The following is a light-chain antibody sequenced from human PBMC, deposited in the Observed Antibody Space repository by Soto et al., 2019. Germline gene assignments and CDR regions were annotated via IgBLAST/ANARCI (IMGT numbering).Light chain of an antibody. CDR3: QQYGSSPTT. V-gene: IGKV3-15*01. CDR2: GAS. Sequence: EIVMTQSPATLSVSPGERATLSCRASQSVSSNLAWYQQKPGQAPRLLIYGASTRATGIPARFSGSGSGTDFTLTISRLEPEDFAVYHCQQYGSSPTTFAQGTKV. J-gene: IGKJ1*01. CDR1: QSVSSN.